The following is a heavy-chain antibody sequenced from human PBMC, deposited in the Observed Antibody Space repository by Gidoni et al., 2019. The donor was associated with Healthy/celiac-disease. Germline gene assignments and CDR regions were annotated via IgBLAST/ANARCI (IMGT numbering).Heavy chain of an antibody. CDR2: INHSGST. D-gene: IGHD2-2*01. Sequence: QVQLQQWGAGLLKPSETLSLTCAVYGGSFSGYYWSWIRQPPGKGLGWIGEINHSGSTNYNPSLKSRVTISVDTSKNQFSLKLSSVTAADTAVYYCARVLVVPAAMESPVWFDPWGQGTLVTVSS. CDR3: ARVLVVPAAMESPVWFDP. CDR1: GGSFSGYY. J-gene: IGHJ5*02. V-gene: IGHV4-34*01.